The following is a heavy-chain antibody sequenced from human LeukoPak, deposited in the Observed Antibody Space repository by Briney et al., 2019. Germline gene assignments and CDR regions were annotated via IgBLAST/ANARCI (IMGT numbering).Heavy chain of an antibody. CDR2: IKQDGSEK. D-gene: IGHD1-20*01. Sequence: PVRSLRLSCAASGFTFSSYWMSWVRQAPGKGLEWVANIKQDGSEKYYVDSVKGRFTISRDNAKNSLYLQMDSLRVEDTAVYYCARETDISGSPLIFDYWGQGTLVTVSS. CDR1: GFTFSSYW. V-gene: IGHV3-7*01. J-gene: IGHJ4*02. CDR3: ARETDISGSPLIFDY.